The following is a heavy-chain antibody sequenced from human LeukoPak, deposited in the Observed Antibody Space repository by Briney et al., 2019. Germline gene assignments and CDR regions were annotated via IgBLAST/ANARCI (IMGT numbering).Heavy chain of an antibody. CDR3: ARDSPYYYYMDV. J-gene: IGHJ6*03. V-gene: IGHV4-59*01. CDR1: GGSISSYY. Sequence: SETLSLTCTVSGGSISSYYWSWIRQPPGKGLEWIGYIYYSGSTNYNPSLKSRVTISVDTSKNQFSLKLSSVTAADTAVYYCARDSPYYYYMDVWGKGTTVTISS. CDR2: IYYSGST.